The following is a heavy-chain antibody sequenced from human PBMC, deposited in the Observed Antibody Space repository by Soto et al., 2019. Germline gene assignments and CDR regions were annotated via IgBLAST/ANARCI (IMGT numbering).Heavy chain of an antibody. D-gene: IGHD3-22*01. J-gene: IGHJ4*01. Sequence: QVHLVQSGAEVRKPGSSVKGSCKASGGTFSRHAISWVRQAPGQVLEWMGGIIPIFGTVNHAQKFQGTVKIIADESTSTVYMELSSLRSEDTAMYYCARGWGYDSNDYYYAYWGQGTLVIVSS. CDR2: IIPIFGTV. CDR1: GGTFSRHA. CDR3: ARGWGYDSNDYYYAY. V-gene: IGHV1-69*01.